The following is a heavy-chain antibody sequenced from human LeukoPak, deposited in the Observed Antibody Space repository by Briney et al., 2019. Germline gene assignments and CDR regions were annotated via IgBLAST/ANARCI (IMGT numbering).Heavy chain of an antibody. CDR2: ISYDGSDK. V-gene: IGHV3-30*18. CDR1: GFTFSSYG. CDR3: AKERGRLGELSLYLAIDY. Sequence: PGRSLRLSCAASGFTFSSYGMHGVRQAPGKGLEGVALISYDGSDKYFADSVKGRFTISRDNSKNTLYLHVNSLRGDDTAVYYCAKERGRLGELSLYLAIDYWGQGTLVTVSA. J-gene: IGHJ4*02. D-gene: IGHD3-16*02.